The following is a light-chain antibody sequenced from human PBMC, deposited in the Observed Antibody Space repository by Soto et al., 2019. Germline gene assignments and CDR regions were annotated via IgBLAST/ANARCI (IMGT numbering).Light chain of an antibody. CDR3: QAWDSSSLYV. V-gene: IGLV3-1*01. CDR2: EDT. J-gene: IGLJ1*01. CDR1: RLGDKY. Sequence: SYELTQPPSVSVSPGQTASITCSGDRLGDKYTCWFQQKPGQSPVLLIYEDTKRPSGIPERFSGSNSGNTATLTISGTQAMDEDDYCCQAWDSSSLYVFGTGTKLTVL.